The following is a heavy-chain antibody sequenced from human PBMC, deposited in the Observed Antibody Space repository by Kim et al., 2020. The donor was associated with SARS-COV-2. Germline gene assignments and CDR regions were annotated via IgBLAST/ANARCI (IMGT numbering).Heavy chain of an antibody. CDR3: ATIDGKLRFLEWLLSPDAFDI. V-gene: IGHV3-21*01. J-gene: IGHJ3*02. D-gene: IGHD3-3*01. CDR1: GFTFSSYN. Sequence: GGSLRLSCAASGFTFSSYNMNWVRQAPGKGLAWVSSISSSSSYIYYADSVKGRFTISRDNAKNSLYLQMNSLRAEDTAVYYCATIDGKLRFLEWLLSPDAFDIWGQGTMVTVSS. CDR2: ISSSSSYI.